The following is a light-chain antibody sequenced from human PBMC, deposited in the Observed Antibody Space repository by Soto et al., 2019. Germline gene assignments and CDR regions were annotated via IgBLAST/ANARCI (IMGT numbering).Light chain of an antibody. J-gene: IGLJ2*01. CDR1: VLAKKY. CDR2: KDS. Sequence: SYELTQPSSVSVSPGQTARITCSGDVLAKKYAGWFQQKPCQAPVLVIYKDSERPSGIPERFSGSSSGTTVTLTISGAQVEDEADYYCYSAADNNLGVFGGGTKLTVL. V-gene: IGLV3-27*01. CDR3: YSAADNNLGV.